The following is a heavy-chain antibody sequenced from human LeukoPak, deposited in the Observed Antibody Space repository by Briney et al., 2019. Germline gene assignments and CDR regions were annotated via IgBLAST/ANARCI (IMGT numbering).Heavy chain of an antibody. Sequence: GASVKVSCKASGGTFSSYAISWVRQAPGQGLEWMGRIIPILGIANYAQKFQGRVTITADKSTSTAYMELSSLRSEDTAVYYCARGEGSGYYFTPYYFDYWGQGTLVTVSS. CDR1: GGTFSSYA. J-gene: IGHJ4*02. V-gene: IGHV1-69*04. CDR3: ARGEGSGYYFTPYYFDY. CDR2: IIPILGIA. D-gene: IGHD3-22*01.